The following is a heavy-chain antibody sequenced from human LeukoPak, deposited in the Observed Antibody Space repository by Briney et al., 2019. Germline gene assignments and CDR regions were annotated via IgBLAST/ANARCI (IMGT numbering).Heavy chain of an antibody. CDR2: IYYSGSA. J-gene: IGHJ3*01. V-gene: IGHV4-59*01. CDR3: ARDRRGYYDSSGYYNDAFDV. Sequence: SETLSLTCTVSGGSISNYYWSWIRQPPGKGLEWIGYIYYSGSANYNPSLKSRVTISVDTSNNQFSLKLSSVTAADTAVYYCARDRRGYYDSSGYYNDAFDVWGRGTMVTVSS. D-gene: IGHD3-22*01. CDR1: GGSISNYY.